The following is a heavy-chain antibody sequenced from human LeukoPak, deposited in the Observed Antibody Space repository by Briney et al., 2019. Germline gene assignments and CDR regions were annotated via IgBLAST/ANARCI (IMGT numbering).Heavy chain of an antibody. CDR1: GFTFSSHG. Sequence: GSLRLSCAASGFTFSSHGMHWVRQAPGKGLEWVAVIWYDGSKKYYVDSVKGRFTISRDNSKNTLYLQMNSLRAEDTAVYYCARGQQLDGEYFQHWGQGTLVTVSS. J-gene: IGHJ1*01. V-gene: IGHV3-33*01. CDR3: ARGQQLDGEYFQH. CDR2: IWYDGSKK. D-gene: IGHD6-13*01.